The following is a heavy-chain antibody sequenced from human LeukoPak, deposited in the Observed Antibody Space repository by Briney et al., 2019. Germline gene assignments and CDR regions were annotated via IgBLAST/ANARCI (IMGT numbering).Heavy chain of an antibody. CDR2: INHSGST. J-gene: IGHJ5*02. Sequence: PSETLSLTCAVYGGSFSGYYWSWIRQPPGKGLEWIGEINHSGSTNYNPSLKSRVTISVDTSKNQFSLKLSSVTAADTAVYYCARQGPTGTTRRSWFDPWGQGTLVTVSS. V-gene: IGHV4-34*01. CDR3: ARQGPTGTTRRSWFDP. CDR1: GGSFSGYY. D-gene: IGHD1-1*01.